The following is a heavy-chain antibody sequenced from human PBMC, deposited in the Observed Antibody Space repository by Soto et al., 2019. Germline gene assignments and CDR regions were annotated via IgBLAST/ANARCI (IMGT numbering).Heavy chain of an antibody. Sequence: SETLSLTCTVSGGSISSYYWSWIRQPPGKGLEWIGYIYYSGSTNYNPSLKSRVTISVDTSKNQFSLNIEDSAVYYCSGAESPDTAYFSLYWGQGTPVTVSS. CDR1: GGSISSYY. D-gene: IGHD2-15*01. CDR2: IYYSGST. CDR3: PDTAYFSLY. J-gene: IGHJ4*02. V-gene: IGHV4-59*01.